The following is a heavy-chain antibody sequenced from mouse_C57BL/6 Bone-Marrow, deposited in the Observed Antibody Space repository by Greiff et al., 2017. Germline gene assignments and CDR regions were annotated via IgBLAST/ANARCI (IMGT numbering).Heavy chain of an antibody. J-gene: IGHJ2*01. Sequence: VQLQQPGAELVRPGTSVKLSCKASGYTFTSYWMHWVKQRPGQGLEWIGVIDPSDSYTNYNQKFKGKATLTVDTSSSTAYMQLSSLTSEDSAVYYCAREGDDGYEDYWGQGTTLTGSS. CDR2: IDPSDSYT. V-gene: IGHV1-59*01. CDR3: AREGDDGYEDY. CDR1: GYTFTSYW. D-gene: IGHD2-3*01.